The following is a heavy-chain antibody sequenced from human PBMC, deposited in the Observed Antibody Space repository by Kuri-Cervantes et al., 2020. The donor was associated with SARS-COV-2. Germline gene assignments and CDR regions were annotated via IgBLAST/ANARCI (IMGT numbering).Heavy chain of an antibody. CDR2: ISGSGGST. CDR1: GFTFSSYA. CDR3: ARDLAVGVGILWFGELLYPWYFDY. V-gene: IGHV3-23*01. D-gene: IGHD3-10*01. J-gene: IGHJ4*02. Sequence: ETLSLTCAASGFTFSSYAMSWVRQAPGKGLEWVSAISGSGGSTYYADSVKGRFTISRDNSKNTLYLQMNSLRAEDTAVYYCARDLAVGVGILWFGELLYPWYFDYWGQGTLVTVSS.